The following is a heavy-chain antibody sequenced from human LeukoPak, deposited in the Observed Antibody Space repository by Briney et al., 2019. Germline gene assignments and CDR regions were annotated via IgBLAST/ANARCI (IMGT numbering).Heavy chain of an antibody. Sequence: GGSLRLSCSASGFTFSSYAMHWVRQAPGKGLEYVSAISSNGGSTYYADSVKGRFTISRDNSENTLYLQMSSLRAEDTAVYYCVKDHCSGGSCYSDRGQGTLVTVSS. CDR1: GFTFSSYA. CDR3: VKDHCSGGSCYSD. D-gene: IGHD2-15*01. V-gene: IGHV3-64D*06. J-gene: IGHJ4*02. CDR2: ISSNGGST.